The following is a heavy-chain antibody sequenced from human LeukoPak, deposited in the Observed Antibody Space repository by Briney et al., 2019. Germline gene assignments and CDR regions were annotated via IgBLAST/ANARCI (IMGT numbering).Heavy chain of an antibody. CDR1: GYTFTSYD. CDR2: MNPNSGNT. D-gene: IGHD6-13*01. CDR3: ARDGDSSSWYMYYGMDV. Sequence: ASVKVSCKASGYTFTSYDINWERQATGQGLEWMGWMNPNSGNTGYAQEFQGRVTMTRNTSISTAYMELSSLRSEDTAVYYCARDGDSSSWYMYYGMDVWGQGTTVTVPS. J-gene: IGHJ6*02. V-gene: IGHV1-8*01.